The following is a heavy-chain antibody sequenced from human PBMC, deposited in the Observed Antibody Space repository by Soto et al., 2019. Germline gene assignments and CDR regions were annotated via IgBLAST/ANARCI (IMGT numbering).Heavy chain of an antibody. CDR1: GFTFSSYE. Sequence: SLRLSCAASGFTFSSYEMNWVRQAPGEGREWVSYSSSSGSSLYYEDYVKGRFTISRDKDKNSLYLQMNSLRAEDTAVFYCARGQGESYYCYQHWGQGTLVTVSS. D-gene: IGHD1-26*01. CDR3: ARGQGESYYCYQH. CDR2: SSSSGSSL. J-gene: IGHJ1*01. V-gene: IGHV3-48*03.